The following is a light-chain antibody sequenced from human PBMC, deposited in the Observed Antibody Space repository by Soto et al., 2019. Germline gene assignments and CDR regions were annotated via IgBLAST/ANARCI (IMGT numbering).Light chain of an antibody. Sequence: DIQMTQSPSSLSASVGDRVTITCRASQSISSYLNWYQQKPGKAPKLLIYKASSLESGVPSRFSGSGSGTEFTLTISSLQPDDFATYYCQHYNSYGTFGQGTKVDIK. J-gene: IGKJ1*01. CDR3: QHYNSYGT. V-gene: IGKV1-5*03. CDR1: QSISSY. CDR2: KAS.